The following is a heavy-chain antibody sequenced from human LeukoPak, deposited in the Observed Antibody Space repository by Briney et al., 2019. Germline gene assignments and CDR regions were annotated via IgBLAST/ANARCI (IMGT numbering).Heavy chain of an antibody. J-gene: IGHJ4*02. D-gene: IGHD3-22*01. Sequence: GGSLRLSCAASGFTFSDYYMSWIRQAPGKGLEWVSYISSSGSTIYYADSVKGRFTISRDNAKNTLYLQMNSLRAEDTAVYYCASGPGYYDSSGYYSYWGQGTLVTVSS. CDR2: ISSSGSTI. V-gene: IGHV3-11*04. CDR1: GFTFSDYY. CDR3: ASGPGYYDSSGYYSY.